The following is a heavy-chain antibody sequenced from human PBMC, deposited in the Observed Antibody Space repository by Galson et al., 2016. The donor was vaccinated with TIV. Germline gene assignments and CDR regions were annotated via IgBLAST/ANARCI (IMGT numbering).Heavy chain of an antibody. V-gene: IGHV1-69*13. D-gene: IGHD4-17*01. CDR3: ARGGWSGDPGDYHYYYMDF. Sequence: SVKVSCKASGGSFTSYAISWVRQAPGQGLEWMGAIVPMFGISTYAQKFQGRVTITADESTSTAYMELSSLRSQDTAVYYCARGGWSGDPGDYHYYYMDFWGKGTTVTVYS. J-gene: IGHJ6*03. CDR2: IVPMFGIS. CDR1: GGSFTSYA.